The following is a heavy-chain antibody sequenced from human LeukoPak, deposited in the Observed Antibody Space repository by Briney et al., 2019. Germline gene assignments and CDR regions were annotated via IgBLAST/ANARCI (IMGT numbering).Heavy chain of an antibody. CDR2: INIKTGNP. V-gene: IGHV7-4-1*02. D-gene: IGHD3/OR15-3a*01. CDR3: ARSGFWTDQPAFDI. CDR1: GYTFTKYA. J-gene: IGHJ3*02. Sequence: GASVKVSCKASGYTFTKYAVNWVRQAPGQGLECMGLINIKTGNPTYAQGFTGRFVFSLDSSVTTAFLQISSLKDEDTALYYCARSGFWTDQPAFDILGEGTMVTVSS.